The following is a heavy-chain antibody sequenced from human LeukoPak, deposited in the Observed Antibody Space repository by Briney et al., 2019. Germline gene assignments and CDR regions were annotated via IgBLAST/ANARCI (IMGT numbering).Heavy chain of an antibody. CDR2: IIPIFGTA. V-gene: IGHV1-69*05. J-gene: IGHJ6*03. CDR3: ARGGARHYYYYMDV. D-gene: IGHD6-6*01. Sequence: ASVKVSCKASGGTFSSYAISWVRQAPGQGLEWMGGIIPIFGTANYAQKFQGRVTITTGESTSTAYMELSSLRSEDTAVYYCARGGARHYYYYMDVWGKGTTVTVSS. CDR1: GGTFSSYA.